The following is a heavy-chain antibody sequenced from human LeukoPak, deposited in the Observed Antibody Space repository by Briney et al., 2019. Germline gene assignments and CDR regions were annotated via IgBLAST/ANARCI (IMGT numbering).Heavy chain of an antibody. Sequence: GGSLRLSCAASGFTFSSYGMHWVRQAPGKGLEWVAVMSFDGSNKYYADSVKGRFTISRDNSKNTLYLQMSSLRVDDTAVYYCARGEWSSSPFDYWGQGTLVTVSS. CDR1: GFTFSSYG. J-gene: IGHJ4*02. CDR2: MSFDGSNK. CDR3: ARGEWSSSPFDY. V-gene: IGHV3-30*03. D-gene: IGHD6-6*01.